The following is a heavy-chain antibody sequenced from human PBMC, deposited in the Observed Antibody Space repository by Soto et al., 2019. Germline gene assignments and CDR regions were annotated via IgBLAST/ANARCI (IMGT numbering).Heavy chain of an antibody. J-gene: IGHJ5*01. D-gene: IGHD2-2*01. CDR1: GGSFSGYY. V-gene: IGHV4-34*01. CDR3: ARGRRSRFCSSSFCPGHNCYVF. Sequence: PSETLSLTCAVYGGSFSGYYWSWIRQPPGKGLEWIGEINHSGSTNYNPSLKSRVTISVDTSKNQFSLKLSSVTAADTAVYYCARGRRSRFCSSSFCPGHNCYVFSGPGTLGT. CDR2: INHSGST.